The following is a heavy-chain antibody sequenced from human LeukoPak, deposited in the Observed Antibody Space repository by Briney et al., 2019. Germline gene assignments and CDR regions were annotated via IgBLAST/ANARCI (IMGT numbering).Heavy chain of an antibody. J-gene: IGHJ4*02. CDR2: ISSDGSNK. D-gene: IGHD1-1*01. CDR1: GFTFSNYV. V-gene: IGHV3-30-3*01. Sequence: GGSLRLSCAASGFTFSNYVMHWVRQAPGKGLEWVAFISSDGSNKYYADSVKGRFTISRDNPKNTLYLQMNSLRAEDTAIYHCARDLTGTGDYWGQGTLVTVPS. CDR3: ARDLTGTGDY.